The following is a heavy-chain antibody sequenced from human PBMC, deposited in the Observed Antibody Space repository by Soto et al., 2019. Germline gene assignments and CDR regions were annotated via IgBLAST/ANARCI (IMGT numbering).Heavy chain of an antibody. J-gene: IGHJ1*01. V-gene: IGHV3-30*04. CDR1: GFTFSSYA. CDR3: ARDPETYSSSSEYFQH. Sequence: GGSLRLSCAASGFTFSSYAMHWVRQAPGKGLEWVAVISYDGSNKYYADSVKGRFTISRDNSKNTLYLQMNSLRAEDTAVYYCARDPETYSSSSEYFQHWGQGTLVTVSS. D-gene: IGHD6-6*01. CDR2: ISYDGSNK.